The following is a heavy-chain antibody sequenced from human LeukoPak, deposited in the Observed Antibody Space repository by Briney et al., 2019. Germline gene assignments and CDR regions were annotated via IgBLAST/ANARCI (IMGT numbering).Heavy chain of an antibody. CDR3: AKDPRSAFYIVATLWYYYGMDV. V-gene: IGHV3-30*18. Sequence: QPGGSLRLSCAASGFTFSSYGMHWVRQAPGKGLEWVAVISYDGSNKYYADSVKGRFTISRDNSKNTLYLQMNSLRAEDTAVYYCAKDPRSAFYIVATLWYYYGMDVWGQGTTVTVSS. D-gene: IGHD5-12*01. J-gene: IGHJ6*02. CDR2: ISYDGSNK. CDR1: GFTFSSYG.